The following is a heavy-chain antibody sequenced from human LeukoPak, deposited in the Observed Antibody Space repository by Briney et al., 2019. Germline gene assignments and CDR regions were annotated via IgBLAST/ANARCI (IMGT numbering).Heavy chain of an antibody. Sequence: KSSETLSLTCAVYGGSFSGYYWSWIRQPPGKGLEWIGSIYHSGSNYQNPSLKSRVTISVDTSKNQFSLKLSSVTAADTAVYYCARVISMIVVPDYWGQGTLVTVSS. CDR2: IYHSGSN. V-gene: IGHV4-34*01. CDR3: ARVISMIVVPDY. J-gene: IGHJ4*02. D-gene: IGHD3-22*01. CDR1: GGSFSGYY.